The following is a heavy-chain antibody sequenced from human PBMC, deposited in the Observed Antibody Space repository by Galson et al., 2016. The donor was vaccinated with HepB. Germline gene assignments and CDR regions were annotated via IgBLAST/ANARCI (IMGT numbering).Heavy chain of an antibody. V-gene: IGHV3-74*01. J-gene: IGHJ6*02. CDR3: ARGNYYGMDV. CDR1: GFTVRNYW. Sequence: SLRLSCAASGFTVRNYWVHWVRQTPGKGLVWVSRISSDGSSTAHADSVKGRFTISRDNTKNMLYLQMNSLREEDTAVYYCARGNYYGMDVWGHGATVTVSS. CDR2: ISSDGSST.